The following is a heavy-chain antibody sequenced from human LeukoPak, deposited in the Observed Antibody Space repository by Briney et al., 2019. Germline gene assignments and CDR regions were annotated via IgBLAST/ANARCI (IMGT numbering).Heavy chain of an antibody. J-gene: IGHJ5*02. Sequence: GGSLRLSCAASGFTFSDYYMSWIRQAPGKGLEWVSYISSSGSTIYYADSVKGRFTISRDNAKNSLYLQMNSLRAEDTAVYYCARESLVVVPAAMYNWFDPWGQGTLVTVSS. CDR3: ARESLVVVPAAMYNWFDP. CDR1: GFTFSDYY. CDR2: ISSSGSTI. D-gene: IGHD2-2*01. V-gene: IGHV3-11*04.